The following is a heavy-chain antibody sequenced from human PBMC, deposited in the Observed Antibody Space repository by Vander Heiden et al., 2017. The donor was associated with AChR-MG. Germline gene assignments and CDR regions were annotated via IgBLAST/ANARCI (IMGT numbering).Heavy chain of an antibody. Sequence: EVQLVESGGGLVKPGRSLRLSCTASGFTFGDYAMSWFRQAPGKGLEWVVFIRSKAYGGTTEYAASVKGRFTISRDDSKSIAYLQMNSLKTEDTAVYYCTRERGEYCSGGSCYSDYWGQGTLVTVSS. CDR1: GFTFGDYA. J-gene: IGHJ4*02. CDR3: TRERGEYCSGGSCYSDY. V-gene: IGHV3-49*05. CDR2: IRSKAYGGTT. D-gene: IGHD2-15*01.